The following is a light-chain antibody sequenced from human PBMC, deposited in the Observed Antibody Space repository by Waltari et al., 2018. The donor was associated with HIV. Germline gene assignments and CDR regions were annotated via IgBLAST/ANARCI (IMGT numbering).Light chain of an antibody. V-gene: IGLV2-8*01. CDR2: EVT. CDR3: SSYAGSNILVV. J-gene: IGLJ3*02. Sequence: QSALTQPLSASGSPGQSVTISCTGTSSDVGGYNYVSWYQQHPGKAPKLIIYEVTKRPSGGPERFYGSKSGNTASLTVSGLQAEDEADYYCSSYAGSNILVVFGGGTKLTVL. CDR1: SSDVGGYNY.